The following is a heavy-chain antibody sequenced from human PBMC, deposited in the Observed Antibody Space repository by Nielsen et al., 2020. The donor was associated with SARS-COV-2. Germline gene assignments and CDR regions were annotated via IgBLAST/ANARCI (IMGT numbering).Heavy chain of an antibody. CDR1: GVSLSSYY. V-gene: IGHV4-59*01. J-gene: IGHJ4*02. D-gene: IGHD3-16*02. CDR2: IYYSGST. Sequence: SETLSLTCTVSGVSLSSYYWTWIRQSPGKGLEWIGYIYYSGSTKYNPSLKSRVTFSVDTSKNQFSLRLSSVTAADTAVYYCARHWDRLRLGELSPPFDYWGQGTLVTVSS. CDR3: ARHWDRLRLGELSPPFDY.